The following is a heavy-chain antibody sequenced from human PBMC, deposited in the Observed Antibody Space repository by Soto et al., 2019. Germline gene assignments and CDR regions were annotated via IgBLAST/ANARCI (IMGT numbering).Heavy chain of an antibody. CDR1: GGSISSYY. CDR2: IYYSGST. J-gene: IGHJ6*02. V-gene: IGHV4-59*01. CDR3: ARDSGDYYYYGMDV. Sequence: SETLSLTCTVSGGSISSYYWSWIRQPPGKGLEWIGYIYYSGSTNYNPSLKSRVTISVDTSKNQFSLKLSSVTAADTAVYYCARDSGDYYYYGMDVWGQGATVTVSS.